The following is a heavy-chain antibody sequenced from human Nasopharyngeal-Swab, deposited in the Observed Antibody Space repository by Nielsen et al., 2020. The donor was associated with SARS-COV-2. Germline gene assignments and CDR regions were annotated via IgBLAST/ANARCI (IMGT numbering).Heavy chain of an antibody. CDR3: AKLGGGVGY. J-gene: IGHJ4*02. D-gene: IGHD3-16*01. V-gene: IGHV3-23*01. Sequence: GESLKISCAASGFTFSNFAMSWVRQAPGKGLEWVSGISFRGATKYYADSVKGRFTVSRDNSKNTLYLQMNSLRADDTALYYCAKLGGGVGYWGQGALVTVSS. CDR1: GFTFSNFA. CDR2: ISFRGATK.